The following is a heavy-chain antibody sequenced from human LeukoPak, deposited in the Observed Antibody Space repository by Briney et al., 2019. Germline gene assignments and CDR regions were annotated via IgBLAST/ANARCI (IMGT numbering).Heavy chain of an antibody. CDR2: ISSSSSTI. Sequence: GGSLRLSCTASGFTLSTSSVTWVRQAPGKGLQWVAYISSSSSTIYYADSVKGRFTISRDNAKNSLYLQMNSLRDEDTAVYYCARGASRGFDYWGHGTLVTVSS. V-gene: IGHV3-48*02. J-gene: IGHJ4*01. D-gene: IGHD5-24*01. CDR1: GFTLSTSS. CDR3: ARGASRGFDY.